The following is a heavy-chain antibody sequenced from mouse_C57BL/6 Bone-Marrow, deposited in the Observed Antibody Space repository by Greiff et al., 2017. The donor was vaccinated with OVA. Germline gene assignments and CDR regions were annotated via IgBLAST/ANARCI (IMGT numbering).Heavy chain of an antibody. J-gene: IGHJ3*01. CDR3: AREWIYYGGFAY. V-gene: IGHV3-6*01. Sequence: EVKLVESGPGLVKPSQSLSLTCSVTGYSITSGYYWNWIRQFPGNKLEWMGYISYDGSNNYNPSLKNRTSITRDTSKNQFFLKLNSVTTEGTATYYCAREWIYYGGFAYWGQGTLVTVSA. CDR2: ISYDGSN. CDR1: GYSITSGYY. D-gene: IGHD2-13*01.